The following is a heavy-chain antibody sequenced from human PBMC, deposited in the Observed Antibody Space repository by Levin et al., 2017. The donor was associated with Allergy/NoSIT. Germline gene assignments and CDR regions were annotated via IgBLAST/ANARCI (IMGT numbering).Heavy chain of an antibody. D-gene: IGHD2-15*01. CDR2: IRTDTYGGTT. J-gene: IGHJ3*02. CDR1: GFTFGDYP. CDR3: SRACRISGDAFDI. V-gene: IGHV3-49*03. Sequence: GESLKISCTASGFTFGDYPMSWFRQAPGKGLEFLSYIRTDTYGGTTEYAASVKGRFTISRDDSESIAYLQMNSLETEDTAVYYCSRACRISGDAFDIWGQGTVVTVSS.